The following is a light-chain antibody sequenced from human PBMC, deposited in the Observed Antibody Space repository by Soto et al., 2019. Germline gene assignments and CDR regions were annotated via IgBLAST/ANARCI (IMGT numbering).Light chain of an antibody. J-gene: IGKJ1*01. Sequence: IVMTQSPDFLSVSLGERATINCRANQSVLFISNNKNFLAWYQHKPGQPHKLFLNWASTRESVVPDRFSGSGTGTDFTLTISSLHAEDVAVYYCQQIFHPPTFDQGTKVEI. V-gene: IGKV4-1*01. CDR3: QQIFHPPT. CDR2: WAS. CDR1: QSVLFISNNKNF.